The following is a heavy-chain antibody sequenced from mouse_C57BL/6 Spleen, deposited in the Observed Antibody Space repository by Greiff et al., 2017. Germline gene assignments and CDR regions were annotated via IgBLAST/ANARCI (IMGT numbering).Heavy chain of an antibody. Sequence: EVQLVESGGGLVQPGGSMKLSCVASGFTFSNYWMNWVRQSPEKGLEWVAQIRLKSDNYATHYAESVKGRFTISRDDSKSSVYLQMNNLRAEDTGIYYCTAYYNWYFDVWGTGTTVTVSS. J-gene: IGHJ1*03. V-gene: IGHV6-3*01. CDR3: TAYYNWYFDV. CDR1: GFTFSNYW. CDR2: IRLKSDNYAT. D-gene: IGHD2-12*01.